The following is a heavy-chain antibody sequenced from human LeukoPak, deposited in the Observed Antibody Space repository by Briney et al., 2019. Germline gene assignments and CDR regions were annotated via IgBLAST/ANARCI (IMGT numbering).Heavy chain of an antibody. CDR3: AREPLAGTAYFDY. V-gene: IGHV1-69*01. D-gene: IGHD6-13*01. Sequence: ASVKVSCKASGGTFSSCAISWVRQAPGQGLEWMGGIIPIFGTANYAQKFQGRVTITADESTSTAYMELSSLRSEDTAVYYCAREPLAGTAYFDYWGQGTLVTVSS. J-gene: IGHJ4*02. CDR1: GGTFSSCA. CDR2: IIPIFGTA.